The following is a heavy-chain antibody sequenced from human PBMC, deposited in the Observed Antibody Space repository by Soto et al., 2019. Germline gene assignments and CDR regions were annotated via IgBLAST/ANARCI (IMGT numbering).Heavy chain of an antibody. Sequence: PSETLSLTCIVSGGSISNKYWTWIRQPPGKGLEWIGSIYYTGGTTYHPSLTSRVAISLDTSMQRFSLRLNSVTAADTAVYFCARATGQRHFASWGQVTLVTVS. CDR1: GGSISNKY. CDR2: IYYTGGT. V-gene: IGHV4-59*01. CDR3: ARATGQRHFAS. J-gene: IGHJ4*02.